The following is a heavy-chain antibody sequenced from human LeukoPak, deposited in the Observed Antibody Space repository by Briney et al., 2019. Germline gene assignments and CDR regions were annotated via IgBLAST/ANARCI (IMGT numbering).Heavy chain of an antibody. Sequence: GRSLRLSCAASGFTFDDYAMHWVRQAPGKGLEWVSGISWNSGSIGYADSVKGRFTISRDNAKNSLYLQMNSLRAEDTALYYCAKDIYGSGSYYLFDYWGQGTLVTVSS. CDR1: GFTFDDYA. CDR3: AKDIYGSGSYYLFDY. D-gene: IGHD3-10*01. J-gene: IGHJ4*02. CDR2: ISWNSGSI. V-gene: IGHV3-9*01.